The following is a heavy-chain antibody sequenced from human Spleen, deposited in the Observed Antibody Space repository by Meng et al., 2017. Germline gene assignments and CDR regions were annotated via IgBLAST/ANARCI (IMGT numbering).Heavy chain of an antibody. D-gene: IGHD4-11*01. CDR1: GFTFSSYW. V-gene: IGHV3-7*01. CDR3: ARDSYSTTVTTLFDY. J-gene: IGHJ4*02. CDR2: IKQDGSEK. Sequence: GGSLRLSCAATGFTFSSYWMSWVRQAPGKGLEGVANIKQDGSEKYSVDSVKGRFTISRDNAKNSMYLEMNSLRAEDTAVYYCARDSYSTTVTTLFDYWGQGTLVTVSS.